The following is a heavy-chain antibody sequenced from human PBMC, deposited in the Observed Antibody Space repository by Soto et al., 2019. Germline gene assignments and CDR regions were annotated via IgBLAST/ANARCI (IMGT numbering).Heavy chain of an antibody. J-gene: IGHJ6*02. V-gene: IGHV1-58*01. CDR1: GFTFTSSA. CDR3: ARSSTSVHYYYYGMDV. CDR2: IVVGSGNT. D-gene: IGHD2-2*01. Sequence: QMQLVQYGPEVKKPGTSVKVSCKASGFTFTSSAVQLVRQARGQRLEWIGWIVVGSGNTNYAQKFQERVTITRDMSTSTAYMELSSLRSEDTAVYYCARSSTSVHYYYYGMDVWGQGTTVTVSS.